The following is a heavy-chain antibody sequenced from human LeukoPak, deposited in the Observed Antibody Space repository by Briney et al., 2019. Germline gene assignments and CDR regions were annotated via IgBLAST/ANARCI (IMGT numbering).Heavy chain of an antibody. V-gene: IGHV3-74*01. CDR1: GFSFSSYW. J-gene: IGHJ5*01. CDR2: IKTDGSST. Sequence: GGSLRLSCAAYGFSFSSYWMHWVRQAPGKGLVCVSRIKTDGSSTSYADSVKGRFTISRDNAKNALYLQMNSLRAEDTAVYYCAREGYYGSAALYSWGHGTLVTVSS. CDR3: AREGYYGSAALYS. D-gene: IGHD3-10*01.